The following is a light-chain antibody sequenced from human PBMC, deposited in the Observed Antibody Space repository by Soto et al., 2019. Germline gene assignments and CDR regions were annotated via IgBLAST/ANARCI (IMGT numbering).Light chain of an antibody. CDR2: EVS. V-gene: IGLV2-14*01. CDR1: SSGVGGYDY. CDR3: SSYSISTAYL. J-gene: IGLJ1*01. Sequence: QSVLTQPASVSGSPGQSITISCTGTSSGVGGYDYVSWYQIHPGKAPKLMVFEVSNRPSGVSYRFSGSKSGNTASLTISGLQAEDEADYFRSSYSISTAYLFGAGTKVTVL.